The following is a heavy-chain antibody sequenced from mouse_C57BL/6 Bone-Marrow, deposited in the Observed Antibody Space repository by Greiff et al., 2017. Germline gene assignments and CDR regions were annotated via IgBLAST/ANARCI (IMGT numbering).Heavy chain of an antibody. V-gene: IGHV1-53*01. CDR3: ARKRELGPFDY. Sequence: VQLQQSGTELVKPGASVKLSCKASGYTFTSYWMHWVKQRPGQGLGWIGNINPRNGGTNYTEKFTSQATLTVDKSSGTAYMQLSSLTSEDSSVYYCARKRELGPFDYWGQGTTLTVSS. CDR2: INPRNGGT. CDR1: GYTFTSYW. D-gene: IGHD4-1*01. J-gene: IGHJ2*01.